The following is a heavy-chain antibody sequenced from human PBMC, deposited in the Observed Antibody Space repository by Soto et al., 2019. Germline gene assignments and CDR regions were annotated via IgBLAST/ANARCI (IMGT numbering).Heavy chain of an antibody. V-gene: IGHV1-2*02. Sequence: ASVKVSWKASGYTFIGYYIHWVRQAPGQGLEWMGWLGPNGGTTNYAQKCHGRVTMPRDTSIDTVYREVSTLGSEDTAIYYCARVSEWELLFWGQGTLVTVSS. CDR2: LGPNGGTT. CDR3: ARVSEWELLF. D-gene: IGHD1-26*01. J-gene: IGHJ4*02. CDR1: GYTFIGYY.